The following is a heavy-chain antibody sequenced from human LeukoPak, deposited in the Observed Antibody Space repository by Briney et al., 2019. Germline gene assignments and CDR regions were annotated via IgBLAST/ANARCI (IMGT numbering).Heavy chain of an antibody. J-gene: IGHJ6*03. CDR3: ARLAPHSSSWLDYYYYYYMDV. D-gene: IGHD6-13*01. CDR2: IYYSGST. CDR1: GGSISSSSYY. V-gene: IGHV4-39*07. Sequence: SETLSLTCTVSGGSISSSSYYWGWIRQPPGKGMEWIGSIYYSGSTYCNPSLKSPVTISVDTSKNQFSLKLSSVTAADTAVYYCARLAPHSSSWLDYYYYYYMDVWGKGTTVTVSS.